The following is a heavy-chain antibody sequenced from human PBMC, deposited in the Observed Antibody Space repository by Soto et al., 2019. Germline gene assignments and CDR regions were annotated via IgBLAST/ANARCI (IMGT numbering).Heavy chain of an antibody. V-gene: IGHV3-30*18. D-gene: IGHD1-26*01. CDR3: AKDEGVGGTLGLFDY. J-gene: IGHJ4*02. CDR1: GFDFTYYA. CDR2: MSSDGSKI. Sequence: QVQLVESGGGAVQPGESLRLSCVASGFDFTYYAMHWVRQAPGNGLESVAVMSSDGSKIHHTDSVKGRFTISRDKSKNTLYLQMNSLRKEDTAVYFCAKDEGVGGTLGLFDYWGQGTLVSVSS.